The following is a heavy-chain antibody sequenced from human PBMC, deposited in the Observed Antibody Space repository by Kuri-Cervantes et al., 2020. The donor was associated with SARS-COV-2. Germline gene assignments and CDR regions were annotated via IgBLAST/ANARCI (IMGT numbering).Heavy chain of an antibody. CDR1: GGSIRSYY. CDR2: IYYSGST. D-gene: IGHD1-1*01. CDR3: AREDWNDPRLDY. J-gene: IGHJ4*02. V-gene: IGHV4-59*01. Sequence: SETLSLTCTVSGGSIRSYYWSWIRQPAGKGPEWIGYIYYSGSTNYNPSLKSRVTISVDTSKNQFSLKLSSVTAADTAVYYCAREDWNDPRLDYWGQGTLVTVSS.